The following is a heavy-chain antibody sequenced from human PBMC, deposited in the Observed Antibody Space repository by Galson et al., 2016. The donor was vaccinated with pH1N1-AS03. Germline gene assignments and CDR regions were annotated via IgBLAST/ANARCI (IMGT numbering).Heavy chain of an antibody. CDR3: ARWSNNWDWAIDY. Sequence: SLRLSCAVSGFSLSLVAMSWVRQAPGKGLEWVATINKDEDERYYMGSVKGRWTISRDNVRNPLYLQMNSLRDEDTGVYFCARWSNNWDWAIDYWGQGTLDTVSS. J-gene: IGHJ4*02. D-gene: IGHD1-1*01. CDR1: GFSLSLVA. CDR2: INKDEDER. V-gene: IGHV3-7*01.